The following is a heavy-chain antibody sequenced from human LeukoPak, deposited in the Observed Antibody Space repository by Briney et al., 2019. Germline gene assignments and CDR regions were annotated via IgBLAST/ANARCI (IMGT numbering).Heavy chain of an antibody. Sequence: GESLQTSCKGSGYSFTSSWIGWVRQLPGKGLEWMGIIYPGDSDTKYSPSFQGQVTISADKSISTAYLQWSSLKASDTAMYYCARRSSSWDRYDNCGQGNLVTVSS. J-gene: IGHJ4*02. V-gene: IGHV5-51*01. D-gene: IGHD6-13*01. CDR1: GYSFTSSW. CDR2: IYPGDSDT. CDR3: ARRSSSWDRYDN.